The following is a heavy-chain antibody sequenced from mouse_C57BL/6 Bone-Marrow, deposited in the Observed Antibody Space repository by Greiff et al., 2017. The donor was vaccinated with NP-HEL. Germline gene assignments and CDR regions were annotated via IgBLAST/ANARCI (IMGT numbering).Heavy chain of an antibody. CDR1: GFTFTDYY. D-gene: IGHD3-3*01. CDR3: ARSGDALDY. Sequence: EVKVEESGGGLVQPGGSLSLSCAASGFTFTDYYMSWVRQPPGKALEWLGFIRNKANGYTTEYSASVKGRFTISRDNYQSILYLQMNALRAEDSATYYCARSGDALDYWGQGTTLTVSS. V-gene: IGHV7-3*01. J-gene: IGHJ2*01. CDR2: IRNKANGYTT.